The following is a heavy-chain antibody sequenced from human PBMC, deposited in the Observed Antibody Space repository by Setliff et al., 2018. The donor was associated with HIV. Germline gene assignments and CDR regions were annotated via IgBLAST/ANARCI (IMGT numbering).Heavy chain of an antibody. CDR1: GFSFSGYG. Sequence: GGSLRLSCAASGFSFSGYGMHWVRQAPGKGLEWLAVIWYDGSNKYYTDSVQGRITISRDNSENMLYLRMNSLRAEDTAVYFCARGPDCSGGSCYLGFDYWARERWSPSPQ. CDR3: ARGPDCSGGSCYLGFDY. J-gene: IGHJ4*02. D-gene: IGHD2-15*01. V-gene: IGHV3-33*01. CDR2: IWYDGSNK.